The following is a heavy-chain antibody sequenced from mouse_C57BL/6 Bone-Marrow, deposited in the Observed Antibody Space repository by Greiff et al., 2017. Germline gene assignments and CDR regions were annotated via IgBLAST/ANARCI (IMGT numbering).Heavy chain of an antibody. J-gene: IGHJ4*01. V-gene: IGHV1-52*01. CDR1: GYTFTSYW. D-gene: IGHD1-1*01. CDR3: ARGDFDYYGSSWAMDY. CDR2: IDPSDSET. Sequence: QVQLQQPGAELVRPGSSVKLSCKASGYTFTSYWMHWVKQRPIQGLEWIGNIDPSDSETHYNQKFKDKATLTVDKSSSKAYMQLSSLTSEDSAVYYCARGDFDYYGSSWAMDYWGQGTSVTVSS.